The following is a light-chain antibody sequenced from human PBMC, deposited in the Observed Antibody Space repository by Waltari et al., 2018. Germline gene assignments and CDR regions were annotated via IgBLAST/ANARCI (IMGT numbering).Light chain of an antibody. CDR2: WAS. J-gene: IGKJ4*01. Sequence: DIVMTQSPDSLAVSLGERVTINCKSSQSVLYTSNNKNYLTWYQQKPGQPPKLLIYWASTRESGVPDRFSGSGSGTDFTLTISSLRAEDVAVYYCQQYYSMPLTFGGGTKVEIK. CDR1: QSVLYTSNNKNY. CDR3: QQYYSMPLT. V-gene: IGKV4-1*01.